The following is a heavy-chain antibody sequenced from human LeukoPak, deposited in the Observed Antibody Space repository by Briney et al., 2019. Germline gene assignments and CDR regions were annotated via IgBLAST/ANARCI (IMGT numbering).Heavy chain of an antibody. CDR1: GYTFTNYG. CDR2: ISTYDHDT. V-gene: IGHV1-18*01. CDR3: VRDYFCSGGTCDDCFDP. J-gene: IGHJ5*02. Sequence: ASVKVSCKASGYTFTNYGISWVRQAPGQGLEWMALISTYDHDTNYAQKLRGRVTMTTDTSTSTAYMELRSLGSDDTAVYYCVRDYFCSGGTCDDCFDPWGQGTLVTVSS. D-gene: IGHD2-15*01.